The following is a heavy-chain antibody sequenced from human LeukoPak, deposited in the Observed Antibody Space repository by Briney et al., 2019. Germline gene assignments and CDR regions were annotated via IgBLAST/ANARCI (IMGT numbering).Heavy chain of an antibody. V-gene: IGHV4-39*01. CDR1: GGSISSSSYY. CDR3: ARHVRVGAALFDY. J-gene: IGHJ4*02. D-gene: IGHD2-15*01. CDR2: IYYTGRT. Sequence: KTSETLSLTCPVSGGSISSSSYYGGWIRHPPGKGLVGIGSIYYTGRTCYTTTLKSCDTKSVVTPKNLFSLKLSSVTAADTAVYDCARHVRVGAALFDYWGQGTLVTVSS.